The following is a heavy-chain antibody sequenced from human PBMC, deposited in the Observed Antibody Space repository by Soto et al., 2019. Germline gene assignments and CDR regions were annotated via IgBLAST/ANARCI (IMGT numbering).Heavy chain of an antibody. J-gene: IGHJ6*02. CDR2: IYYSGST. CDR3: AREYVAVAGTGYYYYGMDV. D-gene: IGHD6-19*01. Sequence: SETLSLTCTVSCGSISSYYWSWIRQPPGKGLEWIGYIYYSGSTNYNPSLKSRVTISVDTSKNQFSLKLSSVTAADTAVYYCAREYVAVAGTGYYYYGMDVWGQGTTVTVS. CDR1: CGSISSYY. V-gene: IGHV4-59*01.